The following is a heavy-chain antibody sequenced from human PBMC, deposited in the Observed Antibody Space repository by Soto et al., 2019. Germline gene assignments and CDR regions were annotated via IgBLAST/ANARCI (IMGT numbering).Heavy chain of an antibody. V-gene: IGHV1-69*13. D-gene: IGHD6-6*01. CDR3: ARSRSSSSILSTQYYYYYGMDV. CDR2: IIPIFGTA. CDR1: GGTFSIYA. Sequence: SVKVSCKASGGTFSIYAISWVRQAPGQGLEWMGGIIPIFGTANYAQKFQGRVTITADESTSTAYMELSSLRSEDTAVYYCARSRSSSSILSTQYYYYYGMDVWGQGTTVTASS. J-gene: IGHJ6*02.